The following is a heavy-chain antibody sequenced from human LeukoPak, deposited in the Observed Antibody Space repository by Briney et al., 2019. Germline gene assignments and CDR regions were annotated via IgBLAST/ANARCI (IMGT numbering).Heavy chain of an antibody. V-gene: IGHV4-39*01. Sequence: SETLSLTCTVSGGSVSSTAYYWGWIRQPPGKGLEWMGNIYYSGSTYYNPSLTSRVTMSVDTSNNQFSLKMHSVTAADTAVYYCARLSKGRFFDYIFGYWGQGTLVTVSS. CDR1: GGSVSSTAYY. J-gene: IGHJ4*02. CDR3: ARLSKGRFFDYIFGY. D-gene: IGHD3-9*01. CDR2: IYYSGST.